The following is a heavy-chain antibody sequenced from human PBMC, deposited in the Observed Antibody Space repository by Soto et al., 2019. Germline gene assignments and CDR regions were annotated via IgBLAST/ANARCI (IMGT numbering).Heavy chain of an antibody. CDR1: GFTFSSYA. J-gene: IGHJ6*02. CDR2: ISYDGSNK. Sequence: QVQLVESGGGVVQPGRSLRLSCAASGFTFSSYAMHWVRQAPGKGLEWVAVISYDGSNKYYADSVKGRFTISRDNSKNTLYLQMNSLRAEDTAVYYCARDPLIDTAMVLYYYYYGMDVCGQGTTVTVSS. CDR3: ARDPLIDTAMVLYYYYYGMDV. D-gene: IGHD5-18*01. V-gene: IGHV3-30-3*01.